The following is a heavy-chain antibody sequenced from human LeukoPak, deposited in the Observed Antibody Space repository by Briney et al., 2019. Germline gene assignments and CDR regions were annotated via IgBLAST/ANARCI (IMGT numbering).Heavy chain of an antibody. V-gene: IGHV3-23*01. CDR1: GFAFSSDA. Sequence: PGGSLRLSCAASGFAFSSDAMSWVRQAPGKGLEGVWGVRGSGGSTYYADSVKGRFTISRDNSKNTLYLQMNSLRAEDTAVYYCAKDPYSGSYYGRGYFDYWGQGTLVTVSS. D-gene: IGHD1-26*01. CDR2: VRGSGGST. CDR3: AKDPYSGSYYGRGYFDY. J-gene: IGHJ4*02.